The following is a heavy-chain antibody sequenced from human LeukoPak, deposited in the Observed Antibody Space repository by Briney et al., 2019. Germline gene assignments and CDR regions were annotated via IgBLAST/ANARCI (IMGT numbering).Heavy chain of an antibody. D-gene: IGHD3-9*01. CDR3: ARGPARYFDWLLTFDY. Sequence: SVKVSCKASGGTFSSYAISWVRQAPGQGLEWMGGIIPIFGTANYAQKFQGRVTITADESTSTAYMELSSLRSEDTAVYYCARGPARYFDWLLTFDYWGQGTLVTVSS. CDR2: IIPIFGTA. V-gene: IGHV1-69*13. J-gene: IGHJ4*02. CDR1: GGTFSSYA.